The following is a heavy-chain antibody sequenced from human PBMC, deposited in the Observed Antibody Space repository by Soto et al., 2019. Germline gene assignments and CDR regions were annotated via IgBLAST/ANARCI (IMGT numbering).Heavy chain of an antibody. CDR2: IIPIFGTA. Sequence: SVKVSCKASGGTFSSYAISWVRQAPGQGLEWMGGIIPIFGTANYAQKFQGRVTITADESTSTAYMELSSLRSEDTVVYYCASALSPEDYGDYGVGIFDYWGQGTLVTVSS. CDR1: GGTFSSYA. V-gene: IGHV1-69*13. CDR3: ASALSPEDYGDYGVGIFDY. D-gene: IGHD4-17*01. J-gene: IGHJ4*02.